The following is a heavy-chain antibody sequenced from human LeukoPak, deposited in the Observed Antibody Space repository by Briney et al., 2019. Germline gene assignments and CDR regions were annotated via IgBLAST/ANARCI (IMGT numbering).Heavy chain of an antibody. CDR1: GYTFVSYG. CDR2: ISPYHGNT. D-gene: IGHD6-25*01. Sequence: ASLRVSCKTTGYTFVSYGIIWVRQAPGRGLEWMGWISPYHGNTNFAQNFQDRLTMTTDTSTSTAYMELRGLMSDDTAAYYCARDSLPRRYFYYYMDVWGKGTTVIVSS. V-gene: IGHV1-18*01. J-gene: IGHJ6*03. CDR3: ARDSLPRRYFYYYMDV.